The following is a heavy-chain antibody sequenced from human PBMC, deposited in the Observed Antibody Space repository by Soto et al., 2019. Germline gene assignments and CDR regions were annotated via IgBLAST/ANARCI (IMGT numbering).Heavy chain of an antibody. CDR1: GGSISSYY. V-gene: IGHV4-59*01. CDR3: ARDMGPHYDILTGYYLEYYFDY. Sequence: SETLSLTCTVSGGSISSYYWSWIRQPPGKGLEWIGYIYYSGSTNYNPSLKSRVTISVDTSKNQFSLKLSSVTAADTAVYYCARDMGPHYDILTGYYLEYYFDYWGQGTLVTVS. J-gene: IGHJ4*02. CDR2: IYYSGST. D-gene: IGHD3-9*01.